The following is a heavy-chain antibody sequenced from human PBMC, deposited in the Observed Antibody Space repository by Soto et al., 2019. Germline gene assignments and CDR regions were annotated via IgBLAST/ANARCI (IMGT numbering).Heavy chain of an antibody. CDR1: GFTFSSYS. CDR3: ARDGIYSGSEGVNFDY. CDR2: ISSSSSYI. Sequence: EVQLVESGGGLVKPGGSLRLSCAASGFTFSSYSMNWVRQAPGKGLEWVSSISSSSSYIYYADSGKGRFTISRDNAKNSLYLQMNSLRAEDTAVYYCARDGIYSGSEGVNFDYWGQGTLVTVSS. D-gene: IGHD1-26*01. V-gene: IGHV3-21*01. J-gene: IGHJ4*02.